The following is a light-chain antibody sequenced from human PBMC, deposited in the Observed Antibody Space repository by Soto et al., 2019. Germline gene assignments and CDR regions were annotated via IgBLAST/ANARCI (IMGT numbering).Light chain of an antibody. CDR1: SANIGSNF. Sequence: QPVLTQPPSASGTPGQRVTISCSGGSANIGSNFVYWYQQLPGTAPKVLIYRNNKRPSGIPDRFSGSKSGTSASLAISGLRSEDEADYYCAAWDDSLSGPVFGGGTKLTVL. CDR3: AAWDDSLSGPV. CDR2: RNN. J-gene: IGLJ3*02. V-gene: IGLV1-47*01.